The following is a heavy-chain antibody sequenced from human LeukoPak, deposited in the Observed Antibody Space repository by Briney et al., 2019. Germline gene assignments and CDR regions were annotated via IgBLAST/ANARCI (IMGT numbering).Heavy chain of an antibody. CDR3: ARSSYSSSSSV. D-gene: IGHD6-6*01. J-gene: IGHJ3*01. Sequence: GGSLRLSCAVSGFTFSGFWMSWSRQAPGKGLEWVASINSDGSEGYYAGVVKGRFTISRDNAKNSLYLQINSLRAEDTAVYYCARSSYSSSSSVWGQGTMVTVSS. V-gene: IGHV3-7*03. CDR2: INSDGSEG. CDR1: GFTFSGFW.